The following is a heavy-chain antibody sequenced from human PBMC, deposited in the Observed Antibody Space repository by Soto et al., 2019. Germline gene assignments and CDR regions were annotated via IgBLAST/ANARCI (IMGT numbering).Heavy chain of an antibody. D-gene: IGHD3-10*01. CDR2: IYPGDSDT. Sequence: PGESLKISCKGSGYSFTSYWIGWVRQMPGKGLEWMGIIYPGDSDTRYSPSFQGQVTISADKSISPAYLQWSSLKASDTAMYYCAGGGVRGVITRTRDYYGMDFWGQGITVTVSS. CDR3: AGGGVRGVITRTRDYYGMDF. V-gene: IGHV5-51*01. CDR1: GYSFTSYW. J-gene: IGHJ6*02.